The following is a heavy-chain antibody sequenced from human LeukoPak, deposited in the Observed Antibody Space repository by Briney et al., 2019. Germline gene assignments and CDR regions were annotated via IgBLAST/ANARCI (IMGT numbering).Heavy chain of an antibody. CDR2: IYTSGST. J-gene: IGHJ4*02. CDR1: GGSISSYY. Sequence: SETLSLTCTVSGGSISSYYWSWIRQPAGKGLEWIGRIYTSGSTNYNPSLKSRVTISVDTSKNQFSLKLSSVTAADTAVYYCARRGITMVRGVISAPDYWGQGTLVTVSS. V-gene: IGHV4-4*07. CDR3: ARRGITMVRGVISAPDY. D-gene: IGHD3-10*01.